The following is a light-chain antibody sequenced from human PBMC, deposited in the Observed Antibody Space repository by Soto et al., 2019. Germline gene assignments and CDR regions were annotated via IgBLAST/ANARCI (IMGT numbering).Light chain of an antibody. CDR2: KAS. CDR1: QSISNW. CDR3: QQYNTFPWT. Sequence: DIQMTQSPSTLSASVGDRVTITCRASQSISNWLAWYQQKPGKAPKLLIYKASTLESGVPSRFSGSGSGTELTLTISALQRDDFAPYYCQQYNTFPWTFGQGTKVEIK. V-gene: IGKV1-5*03. J-gene: IGKJ1*01.